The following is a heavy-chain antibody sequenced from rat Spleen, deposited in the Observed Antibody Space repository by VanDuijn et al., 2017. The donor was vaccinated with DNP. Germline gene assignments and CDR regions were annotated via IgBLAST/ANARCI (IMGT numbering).Heavy chain of an antibody. Sequence: EVQLVESGGGLVQPGRSLKLSCAASGFTFSNSGMHWIRQAPTKGLEWVASISTSGEYTHYRDSVRGRFTVSRDDSTSTLYLQMDSLRSEDTATYYCTRGGTYYFDYWGQGVLVTVSS. J-gene: IGHJ2*01. CDR1: GFTFSNSG. D-gene: IGHD4-3*01. CDR2: ISTSGEYT. V-gene: IGHV5-19*01. CDR3: TRGGTYYFDY.